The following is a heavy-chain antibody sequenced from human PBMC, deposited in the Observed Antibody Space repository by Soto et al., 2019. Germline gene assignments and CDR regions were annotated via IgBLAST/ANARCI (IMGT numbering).Heavy chain of an antibody. CDR2: ISAAGDP. J-gene: IGHJ6*02. CDR3: ARTDRDFYGLDV. Sequence: EVQLVESGGVLVQPGGSLRLSWAASGFTFRNYDMHWVRPGTGNGLEWVSGISAAGDPEYADSVEGRFTISRENAQNSFFLQMNSLRVGDTAVYYCARTDRDFYGLDVWGQGTTVIVSS. CDR1: GFTFRNYD. V-gene: IGHV3-13*05.